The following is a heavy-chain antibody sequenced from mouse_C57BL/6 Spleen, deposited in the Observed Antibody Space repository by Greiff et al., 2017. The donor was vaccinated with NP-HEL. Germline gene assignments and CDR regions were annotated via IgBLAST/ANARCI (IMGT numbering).Heavy chain of an antibody. CDR1: GYTFTSYW. J-gene: IGHJ2*01. CDR2: IHPNSGST. D-gene: IGHD4-1*01. V-gene: IGHV1-64*01. Sequence: VQLKQPGAELVKPGASVKLSCKASGYTFTSYWMHWVKQRPGQGLEWIGMIHPNSGSTNYNEKFKSKATLTVDKSSSTAYMQLSSLTSEDSAVYYCARELTGTGYFDYWGQGTTLTVSS. CDR3: ARELTGTGYFDY.